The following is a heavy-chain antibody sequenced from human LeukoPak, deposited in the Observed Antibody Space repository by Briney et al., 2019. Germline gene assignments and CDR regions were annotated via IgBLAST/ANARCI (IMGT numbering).Heavy chain of an antibody. J-gene: IGHJ6*03. CDR2: ISSSSSYI. V-gene: IGHV3-21*01. Sequence: GGSLRLSCTVSGFTVSSNSMSWVRQAPGKGLEWVSSISSSSSYIYYADSVKGRFTISRDNAKNSLYLQMNSLRAEDTAVYYCARDSNLYYYYYMDVWGKGTTVTVSS. CDR1: GFTVSSNS. CDR3: ARDSNLYYYYYMDV.